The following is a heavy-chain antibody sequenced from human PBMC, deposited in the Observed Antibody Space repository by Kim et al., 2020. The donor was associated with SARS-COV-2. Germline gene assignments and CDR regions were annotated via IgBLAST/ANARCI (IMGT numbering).Heavy chain of an antibody. CDR2: IKSKTDGGTT. CDR3: TTDVDYYDSSGYQTSYYFDY. Sequence: GGSLRLSCAASGFTFSNAWMSWVRQAPGKGLEWVGRIKSKTDGGTTDYAAPVKGRFTISRDDSKNTLYLQMNSLKTEDTAVYYCTTDVDYYDSSGYQTSYYFDYWGQGTLVTVSS. CDR1: GFTFSNAW. J-gene: IGHJ4*02. V-gene: IGHV3-15*01. D-gene: IGHD3-22*01.